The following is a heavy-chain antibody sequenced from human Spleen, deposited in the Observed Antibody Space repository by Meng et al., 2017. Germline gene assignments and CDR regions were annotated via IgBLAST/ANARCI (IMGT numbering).Heavy chain of an antibody. V-gene: IGHV1-2*06. Sequence: QVQLVQSGPEVKKPGAPVKLSCKPSGYTFAAYWIHWLRQAPGQGLEWMGRIDPNNDHTQYAQNFQGRVTMTSDTSISTVYMELNGLRSDDTAVYYCARDEDISAAGKLFSDYWGQGTLVTVSS. J-gene: IGHJ4*02. CDR2: IDPNNDHT. D-gene: IGHD6-13*01. CDR3: ARDEDISAAGKLFSDY. CDR1: GYTFAAYW.